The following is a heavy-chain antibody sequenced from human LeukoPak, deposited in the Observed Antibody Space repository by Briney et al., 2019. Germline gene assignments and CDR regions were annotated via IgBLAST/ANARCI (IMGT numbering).Heavy chain of an antibody. CDR2: IIPIFGTA. D-gene: IGHD1-7*01. Sequence: SMKVSCKASGGTFSSYAISWVRQAPGQGLEWMGGIIPIFGTANYAQKFQGRVTITADKSTSTAYMELSSLRSEDTAVYYCARAPTGTTLYYFDYWGQGTLVTVSS. CDR3: ARAPTGTTLYYFDY. V-gene: IGHV1-69*06. CDR1: GGTFSSYA. J-gene: IGHJ4*02.